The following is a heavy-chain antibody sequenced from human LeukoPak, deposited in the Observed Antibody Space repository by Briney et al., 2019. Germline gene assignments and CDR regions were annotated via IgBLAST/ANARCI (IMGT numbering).Heavy chain of an antibody. CDR1: NFPFKNYG. V-gene: IGHV3-33*03. J-gene: IGHJ4*02. Sequence: GGSLRLSCAATNFPFKNYGMHWVRQSPGKGLEWVAVIWSVDGEKHYLDSVKGRFTISRDNSKNMSFLQMNSLRIEDTAVYYCAKEGPGGLNFWGQGTLVTVSS. D-gene: IGHD3-10*01. CDR2: IWSVDGEK. CDR3: AKEGPGGLNF.